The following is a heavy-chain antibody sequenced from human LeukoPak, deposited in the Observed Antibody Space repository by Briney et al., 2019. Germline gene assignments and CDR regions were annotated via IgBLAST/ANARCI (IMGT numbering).Heavy chain of an antibody. D-gene: IGHD3-9*01. J-gene: IGHJ5*02. CDR2: IYYSGST. CDR1: GGSISSYY. CDR3: ARLNYDILTGYYLFDP. Sequence: SETLSLTCTVSGGSISSYYWSWIRQPPGKGLEWIGYIYYSGSTNYNPSLKSRVTISVDTSKNQFSLKLSSVTAADTAVYYCARLNYDILTGYYLFDPWGQGTLVTVSS. V-gene: IGHV4-59*01.